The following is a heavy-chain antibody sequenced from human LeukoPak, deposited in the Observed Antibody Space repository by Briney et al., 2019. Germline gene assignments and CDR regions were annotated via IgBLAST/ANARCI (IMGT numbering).Heavy chain of an antibody. Sequence: GGSLRLSCAGSGFTFSSYAMTWVRQAPGTGLEWVSSISRSDGTTYYADSVKGRFTISRDNSKNTLYLQMNSLRAEDTALYYCAKPPKEGLATEYFQHWGQGTLVTVSS. CDR1: GFTFSSYA. J-gene: IGHJ1*01. CDR3: AKPPKEGLATEYFQH. CDR2: ISRSDGTT. V-gene: IGHV3-23*01.